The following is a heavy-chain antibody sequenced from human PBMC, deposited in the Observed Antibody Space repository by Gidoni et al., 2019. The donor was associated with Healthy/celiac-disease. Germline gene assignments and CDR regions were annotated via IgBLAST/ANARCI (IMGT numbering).Heavy chain of an antibody. CDR3: ARDADYYDSSGYYGWFDP. CDR1: GFTFSSYS. Sequence: EVQLVESGGGLVKPGGSLRLSCAASGFTFSSYSMNWVRQAPGKGLEWVSAISSISSYISYADSVKGRFTISRDNAKNSLYLQMNSLRAEDTAVYYCARDADYYDSSGYYGWFDPWGQGTLVTVSS. CDR2: ISSISSYI. V-gene: IGHV3-21*01. D-gene: IGHD3-22*01. J-gene: IGHJ5*02.